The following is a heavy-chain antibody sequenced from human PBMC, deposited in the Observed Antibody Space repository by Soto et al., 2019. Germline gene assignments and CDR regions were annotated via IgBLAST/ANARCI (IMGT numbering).Heavy chain of an antibody. CDR2: VYYSGST. CDR1: GGSISNYY. D-gene: IGHD3-9*01. J-gene: IGHJ5*02. V-gene: IGHV4-59*01. Sequence: SETLSLTCTVSGGSISNYYWTWVRHPPGKGLEWIGYVYYSGSTNYNPSLESRVTISIDASKNQFSLKMKSVTAADTAVYYCVRDYLLTGFDPWGQGALVTVSS. CDR3: VRDYLLTGFDP.